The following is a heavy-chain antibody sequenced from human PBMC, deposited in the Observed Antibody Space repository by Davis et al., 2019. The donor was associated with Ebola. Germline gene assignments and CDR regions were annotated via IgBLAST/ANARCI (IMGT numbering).Heavy chain of an antibody. CDR3: AKGWLADFDY. D-gene: IGHD6-19*01. Sequence: GGSLRLSCAASGFTFSSYAMHWVRQAPGKGLEWVAVISYDGSNKYYADSVKGRFTISRDNSKNTLYLQMHSLRPEDTAVYYCAKGWLADFDYWGQGTLVTVSS. V-gene: IGHV3-30-3*01. CDR2: ISYDGSNK. CDR1: GFTFSSYA. J-gene: IGHJ4*02.